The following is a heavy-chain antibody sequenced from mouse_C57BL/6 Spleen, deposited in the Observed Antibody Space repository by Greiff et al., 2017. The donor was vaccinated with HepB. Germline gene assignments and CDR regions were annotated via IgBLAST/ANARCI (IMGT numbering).Heavy chain of an antibody. CDR1: GYTFTSYW. CDR3: ARHYDGSSHYYAMDY. V-gene: IGHV1-64*01. J-gene: IGHJ4*01. CDR2: IHPNSGST. D-gene: IGHD1-1*01. Sequence: QVQLQQPGAELVKPGASVKLSCKASGYTFTSYWMHWVKQRPGQGLEWIGMIHPNSGSTNYNEKFKSKATLTVDKSSSTAYMQLSSLTSEDSAVYYCARHYDGSSHYYAMDYWGQGTSVTVSS.